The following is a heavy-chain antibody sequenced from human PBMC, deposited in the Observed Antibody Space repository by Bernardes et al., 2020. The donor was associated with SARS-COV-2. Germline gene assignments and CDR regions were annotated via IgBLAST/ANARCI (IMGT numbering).Heavy chain of an antibody. CDR1: GGSIRSYY. CDR2: IFYCGST. V-gene: IGHV4-59*08. J-gene: IGHJ4*01. Sequence: TLFLTCTVSGGSIRSYYRCWIRQPPGKALECIGYIFYCGSTNYNLPLKSRDTISVHASNDQFSLRLRSVKATDTAMYYCPRSLGTVTATLAGYWGHGTLVTVSS. D-gene: IGHD2-21*02. CDR3: PRSLGTVTATLAGY.